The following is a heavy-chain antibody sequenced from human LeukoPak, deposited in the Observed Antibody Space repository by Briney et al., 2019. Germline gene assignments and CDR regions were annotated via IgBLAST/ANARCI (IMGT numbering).Heavy chain of an antibody. CDR1: GYTFTSYG. CDR3: ASSSRERWLARY. D-gene: IGHD6-19*01. Sequence: SVKVSCKASGYTFTSYGISWVRQAPGQGLEWMGRIIPILGIANYAQKFQGRVTITADKSTSTAYMELSSLRSGDTAVYYCASSSRERWLARYWGQGTLVTVSS. CDR2: IIPILGIA. V-gene: IGHV1-69*04. J-gene: IGHJ4*02.